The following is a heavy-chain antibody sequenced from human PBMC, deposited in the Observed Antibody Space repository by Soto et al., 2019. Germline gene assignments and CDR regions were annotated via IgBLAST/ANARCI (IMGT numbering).Heavy chain of an antibody. V-gene: IGHV1-18*01. J-gene: IGHJ4*02. Sequence: GASVKVSCKASGYTFTAYVLTGGRQAPGQGLEWVGWFNPDNQNTNYAQKFQDRVSLTTDSSTNTAYMELRDLRSDDTAVYYCARVRFGDPFDFWGQGSLVTVSS. CDR3: ARVRFGDPFDF. CDR1: GYTFTAYV. CDR2: FNPDNQNT. D-gene: IGHD3-16*01.